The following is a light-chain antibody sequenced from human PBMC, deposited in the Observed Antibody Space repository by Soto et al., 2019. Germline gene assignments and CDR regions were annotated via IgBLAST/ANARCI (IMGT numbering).Light chain of an antibody. CDR2: EVT. V-gene: IGLV2-8*01. J-gene: IGLJ1*01. CDR1: SNDIGGYNY. CDR3: CSSTGSNYLYV. Sequence: QSALTQPPSASGSPGQSVTISCTGTSNDIGGYNYVSWYQQHPGKAPKLLIYEVTKRPSGVPDRFSGSRSGNTASLTVSGLQAEDEADYYCCSSTGSNYLYVFGNGTKLTV.